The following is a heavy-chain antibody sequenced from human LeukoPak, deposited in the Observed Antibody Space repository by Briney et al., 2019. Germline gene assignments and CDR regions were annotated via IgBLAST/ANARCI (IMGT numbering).Heavy chain of an antibody. CDR2: INAYNGNT. V-gene: IGHV1-18*01. CDR1: GYTFTSYG. CDR3: ARVERGYFDY. D-gene: IGHD1-1*01. J-gene: IGHJ4*02. Sequence: ASVTVSFTASGYTFTSYGISWMRQAHGQGLEWMGWINAYNGNTNYSQKLQGRVTITTDTSTSTAYMELRSLRSDDTVVYYCARVERGYFDYWGQGTLVTVSS.